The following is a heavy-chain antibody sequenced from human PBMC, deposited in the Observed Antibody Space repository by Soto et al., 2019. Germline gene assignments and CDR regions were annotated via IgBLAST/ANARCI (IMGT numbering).Heavy chain of an antibody. CDR3: ARRGTYGYLDFDY. V-gene: IGHV4-34*01. Sequence: SETLSLTCAVHGGSFSGYYWSWIRQPPGKGLEWSGEINHSGSTNYNPSLKSRVTISVDTSKNQFSLKLNSVTAADTAVYDCARRGTYGYLDFDYWGQGTLVTVSS. CDR1: GGSFSGYY. J-gene: IGHJ4*02. CDR2: INHSGST. D-gene: IGHD5-18*01.